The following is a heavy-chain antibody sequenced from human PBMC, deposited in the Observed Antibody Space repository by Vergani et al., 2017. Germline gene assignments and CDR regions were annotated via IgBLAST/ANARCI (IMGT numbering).Heavy chain of an antibody. CDR2: ISDNGGRK. Sequence: EMQLLESGGGSVQAGGSLRLSCAASGFTFKSYAMNWVRQAPGKGLERVSGISDNGGRKDYADSVKGRFTISRDKSKNTVDLQMNSLRVEDTAVYYCAKDRRLHWFGEFNHGLDVWGLGKTVTVSS. J-gene: IGHJ6*02. V-gene: IGHV3-23*01. CDR1: GFTFKSYA. CDR3: AKDRRLHWFGEFNHGLDV. D-gene: IGHD3-10*01.